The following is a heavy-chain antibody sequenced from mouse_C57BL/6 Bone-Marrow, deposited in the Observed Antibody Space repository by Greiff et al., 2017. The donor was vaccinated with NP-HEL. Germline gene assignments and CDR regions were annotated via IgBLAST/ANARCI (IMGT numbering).Heavy chain of an antibody. Sequence: DVHLVESGGGLVQPGGSLKLSCAASGFTFSDYGMAWVRQAPRKGPEWVAFISNLAYRIYYADTVTGRFTISTENAKNTLYLEMSSLRSEDTAMYYCARLGTYAMDYWGQGTSVTVSS. CDR3: ARLGTYAMDY. J-gene: IGHJ4*01. CDR1: GFTFSDYG. CDR2: ISNLAYRI. V-gene: IGHV5-15*01. D-gene: IGHD3-3*01.